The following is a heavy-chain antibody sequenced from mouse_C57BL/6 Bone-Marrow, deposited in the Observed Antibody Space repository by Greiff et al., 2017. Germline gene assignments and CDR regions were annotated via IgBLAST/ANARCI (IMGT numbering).Heavy chain of an antibody. Sequence: EVKLMESGGGLVQPGGSLKLSCAASGFTFSDYYMYWVRQTPEKRLEWVAYISNGGGSTYYPDTVKGRFTISRDNAKNTLYLQMSRLKSEDTAMYYCARHGDYEAWFAYWGQGTLVTVSA. CDR1: GFTFSDYY. CDR2: ISNGGGST. J-gene: IGHJ3*01. V-gene: IGHV5-12*01. D-gene: IGHD2-4*01. CDR3: ARHGDYEAWFAY.